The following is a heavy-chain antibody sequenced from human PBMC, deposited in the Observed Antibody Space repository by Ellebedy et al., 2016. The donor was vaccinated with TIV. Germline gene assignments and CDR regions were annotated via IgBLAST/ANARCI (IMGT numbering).Heavy chain of an antibody. D-gene: IGHD6-19*01. J-gene: IGHJ6*02. CDR3: ARDWSEQWLVLVSYYYYGMDV. Sequence: PGGSLRLSCAASGFTFSSYSMNWVRQAPGKGLEWLSYISSSSSTIFYADSVKGRFTIARDNAKNSLYLQMNSLRAEDTAVYYCARDWSEQWLVLVSYYYYGMDVWGQGTTVTVSS. CDR1: GFTFSSYS. CDR2: ISSSSSTI. V-gene: IGHV3-48*01.